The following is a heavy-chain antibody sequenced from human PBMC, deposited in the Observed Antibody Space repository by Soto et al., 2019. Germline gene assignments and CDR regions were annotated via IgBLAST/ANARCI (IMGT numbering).Heavy chain of an antibody. CDR1: GFTFSSYA. Sequence: PGGSLRLSCAASGFTFSSYAMHWVRQAPGKGLEWVAVISYDGSNKYYAESVKGRITISRDNSKNKLYLQMNSLRAEDTAVYYCARVPSSSGRAHFDYWGQGTLVTVSS. D-gene: IGHD2-15*01. CDR3: ARVPSSSGRAHFDY. V-gene: IGHV3-30-3*01. J-gene: IGHJ4*02. CDR2: ISYDGSNK.